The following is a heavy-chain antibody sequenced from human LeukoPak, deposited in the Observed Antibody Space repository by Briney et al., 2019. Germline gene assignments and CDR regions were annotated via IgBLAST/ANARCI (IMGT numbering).Heavy chain of an antibody. CDR3: ARLVTGPVAGGAGGWHFDL. D-gene: IGHD6-13*01. Sequence: SETLSLTCAVSGGSFSNYYWSWIRQPAGKGLEWIGRIYISGNTYYTPSLRSRVTMSVDTSRNQFSLRLTSVSATDTAVYYCARLVTGPVAGGAGGWHFDLWGPGTLVTVSS. CDR1: GGSFSNYY. J-gene: IGHJ2*01. CDR2: IYISGNT. V-gene: IGHV4-4*07.